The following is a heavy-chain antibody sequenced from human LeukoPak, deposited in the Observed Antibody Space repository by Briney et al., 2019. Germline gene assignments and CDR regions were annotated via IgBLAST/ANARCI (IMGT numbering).Heavy chain of an antibody. CDR1: GFTFSSYG. J-gene: IGHJ6*03. D-gene: IGHD5-12*01. CDR3: AKFSNSGYTYYYYMDV. CDR2: IRYDGSNK. Sequence: GGSLSLSCAASGFTFSSYGMHWVRQAPGKGLEWVAFIRYDGSNKYYADSVKGRFTISRDNSKNTLYLQMNSLRAEDTAVYYCAKFSNSGYTYYYYMDVWGKGTTVTVSS. V-gene: IGHV3-30*02.